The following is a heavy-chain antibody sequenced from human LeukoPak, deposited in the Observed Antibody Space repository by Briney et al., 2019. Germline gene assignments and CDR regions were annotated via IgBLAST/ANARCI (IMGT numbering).Heavy chain of an antibody. CDR3: ANTVSNYGGAFDI. Sequence: GRSLRLSCAASGFTFSSYGMHWVRQAPGKGLEWVAVISYDGSNKYYADSVKCRFTISRDNSKNTLYLQMNSLRAEDTAVYYCANTVSNYGGAFDIWGQGTMVTVSS. D-gene: IGHD4-23*01. V-gene: IGHV3-30*18. CDR2: ISYDGSNK. CDR1: GFTFSSYG. J-gene: IGHJ3*02.